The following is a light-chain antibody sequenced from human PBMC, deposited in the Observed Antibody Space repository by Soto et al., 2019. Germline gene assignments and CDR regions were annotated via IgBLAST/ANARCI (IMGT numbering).Light chain of an antibody. CDR1: TSDVGAYNY. CDR3: NSYAGSNNLV. Sequence: QSVLTQPPSASGSPGQSVTISCTGTTSDVGAYNYVSWYQQHPGRAPKLLIYEVTKRPSGVPDGFSGSKSGNTASLTVSGLQAEDEADYYCNSYAGSNNLVFGGGTKLTVL. J-gene: IGLJ2*01. V-gene: IGLV2-8*01. CDR2: EVT.